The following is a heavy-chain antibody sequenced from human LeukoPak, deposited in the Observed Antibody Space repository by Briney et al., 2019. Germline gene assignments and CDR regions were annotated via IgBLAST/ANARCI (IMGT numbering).Heavy chain of an antibody. Sequence: GGSLRLSCAASGFTFSDYYMSWIRQAPGKGLEWVSYISSSGSTIYYADSVKGRFTISRDNSKNTLYLQMSSLRAEDTAVYYCAKGISNGLDYWGQGTLVTVSS. CDR1: GFTFSDYY. CDR2: ISSSGSTI. CDR3: AKGISNGLDY. D-gene: IGHD4-17*01. J-gene: IGHJ4*02. V-gene: IGHV3-11*04.